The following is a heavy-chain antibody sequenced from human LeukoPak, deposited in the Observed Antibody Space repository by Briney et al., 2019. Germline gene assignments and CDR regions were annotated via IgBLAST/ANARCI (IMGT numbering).Heavy chain of an antibody. D-gene: IGHD3-10*01. CDR3: ASQPQLLWFGELSIFFDY. CDR2: IYHSGST. V-gene: IGHV4-38-2*02. J-gene: IGHJ4*02. Sequence: SETLSLTCTVSGYSISSGYYWGWIRQPPGKGLEWIGSIYHSGSTYYNPSLKSRVTISVDTSKNQFSLKLSSVTAADTAVYYCASQPQLLWFGELSIFFDYWGQGTLVTVSS. CDR1: GYSISSGYY.